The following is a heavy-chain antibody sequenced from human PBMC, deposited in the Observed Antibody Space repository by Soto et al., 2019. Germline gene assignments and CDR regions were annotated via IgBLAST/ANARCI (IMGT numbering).Heavy chain of an antibody. V-gene: IGHV1-69*01. CDR3: ARAPGGRSYYYGMDV. J-gene: IGHJ6*02. CDR1: GGTLSSYA. Sequence: QVQLVQSGAGVKKLGSSVKVSCKASGGTLSSYAISWLGKAPGQGLEWLGGIIPIFGTANYAQRFQGRVTITADESTSTAYMELSSLRSEDTAVYYCARAPGGRSYYYGMDVWGQGTTVTVSS. D-gene: IGHD3-10*01. CDR2: IIPIFGTA.